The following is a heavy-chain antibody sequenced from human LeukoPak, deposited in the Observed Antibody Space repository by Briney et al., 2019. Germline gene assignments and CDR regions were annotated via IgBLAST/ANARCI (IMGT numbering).Heavy chain of an antibody. J-gene: IGHJ6*03. CDR1: GYTFTSYG. CDR3: ARSPGYCSGGSCYYYYYMDV. Sequence: ASVKVSCKASGYTFTSYGISWVGQAPGQGLEGMGWISAYNGNTNYAQKLQGRVTMTTDTSTSTAYMELRSLRSDDTAVYYCARSPGYCSGGSCYYYYYMDVWGKGTTVTVSS. D-gene: IGHD2-15*01. V-gene: IGHV1-18*01. CDR2: ISAYNGNT.